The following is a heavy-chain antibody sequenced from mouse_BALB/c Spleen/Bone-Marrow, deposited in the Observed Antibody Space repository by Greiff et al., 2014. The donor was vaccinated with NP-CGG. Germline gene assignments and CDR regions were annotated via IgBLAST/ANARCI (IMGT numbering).Heavy chain of an antibody. D-gene: IGHD2-1*01. CDR2: IHPSDSET. CDR1: GYSFTNYW. J-gene: IGHJ3*01. CDR3: ARFGNYEGFAY. V-gene: IGHV1-74*01. Sequence: QVHVKQSGAELVWPGASVKLSCKASGYSFTNYWMNWVKQRPGQGLEWIGMIHPSDSETRLNQKFKDKATLTVDKSSSTAYMQLSSPTSEDSAVYYCARFGNYEGFAYWGQGTLVTVSA.